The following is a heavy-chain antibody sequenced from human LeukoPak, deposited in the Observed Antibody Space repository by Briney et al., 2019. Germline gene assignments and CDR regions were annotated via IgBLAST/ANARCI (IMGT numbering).Heavy chain of an antibody. CDR3: ATNPPGRTYLQD. CDR2: INWIGDTT. D-gene: IGHD1-1*01. CDR1: GFTFDDYG. Sequence: GGSLRLPCAASGFTFDDYGMTCVRQVPGKGLEWIAEINWIGDTTRYGDSVKGRFTISRDNAKNSLDLQINSLRVEDTAFYYFATNPPGRTYLQDWGQGTLVTVSS. V-gene: IGHV3-20*04. J-gene: IGHJ1*01.